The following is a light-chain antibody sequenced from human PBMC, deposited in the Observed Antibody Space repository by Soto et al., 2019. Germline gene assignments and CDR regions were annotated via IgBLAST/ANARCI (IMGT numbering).Light chain of an antibody. V-gene: IGKV1-39*01. CDR3: QQTHSTIHS. J-gene: IGKJ2*01. CDR1: RNIDRY. Sequence: DLQMTQSPSSLSASIGDTITISCRASRNIDRYLNWYQKKEGRAPQLLMFAAANLESGVPSRFRGSGSGTDFTLTISSLQPEDFATYYCQQTHSTIHSFGQGTKVDIK. CDR2: AAA.